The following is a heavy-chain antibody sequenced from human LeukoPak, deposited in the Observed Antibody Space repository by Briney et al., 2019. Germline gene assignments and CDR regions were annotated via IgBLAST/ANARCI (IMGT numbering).Heavy chain of an antibody. V-gene: IGHV5-51*01. CDR2: IYPGDSDT. CDR3: ARLPGYYYDSSGYDY. J-gene: IGHJ4*02. Sequence: GESLKISCKDSGYSFTSYWIAWVRQMPGKGLEWMGIIYPGDSDTRYSPSFQGQVTISADKSISTAYLQWSSLKASDTAMYYCARLPGYYYDSSGYDYWGQGTLVTVSS. D-gene: IGHD3-22*01. CDR1: GYSFTSYW.